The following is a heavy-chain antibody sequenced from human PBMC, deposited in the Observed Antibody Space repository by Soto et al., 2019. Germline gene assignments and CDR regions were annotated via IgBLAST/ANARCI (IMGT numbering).Heavy chain of an antibody. V-gene: IGHV6-1*01. Sequence: SQALSLTCAISGDSDSSNNAASNWITQSQSRGLEWLGRTYYRSKWYNDYAVSVRSRVTINPVTSKNQSSLQLNSVTPEDTAVYYCARDLGFGSSSWYPFDYWGQGTLVTVSS. CDR1: GDSDSSNNAA. J-gene: IGHJ4*02. CDR3: ARDLGFGSSSWYPFDY. CDR2: TYYRSKWYN. D-gene: IGHD6-13*01.